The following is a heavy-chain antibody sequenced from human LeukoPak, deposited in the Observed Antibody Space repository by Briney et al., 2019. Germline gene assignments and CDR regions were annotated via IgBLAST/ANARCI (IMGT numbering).Heavy chain of an antibody. CDR1: GFTFSIYA. J-gene: IGHJ4*02. D-gene: IGHD2-15*01. V-gene: IGHV3-23*01. Sequence: GGSLRLSCAASGFTFSIYAMSWVRQAPGKGLECVAAISGSGGSTYYADSVKGRFTISRDNSKNTLYLQMNSLRAEDTAVYHCAKDCSGGSCYRYGNDYWGQGTLVTVSS. CDR2: ISGSGGST. CDR3: AKDCSGGSCYRYGNDY.